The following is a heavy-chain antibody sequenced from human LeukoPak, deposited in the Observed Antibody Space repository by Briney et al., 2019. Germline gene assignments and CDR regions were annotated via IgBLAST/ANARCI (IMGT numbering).Heavy chain of an antibody. Sequence: GGSLRLSCAASGFTFSSYAMSWVRQAPGKGLEWVSAISGSGGSTYYADSVKGRFTISRDNSKNTLYLQMNSLRAEDTAVYYCATHYYDSSGYYPYYFDYWGQGTLVTVSS. CDR1: GFTFSSYA. D-gene: IGHD3-22*01. J-gene: IGHJ4*02. CDR2: ISGSGGST. CDR3: ATHYYDSSGYYPYYFDY. V-gene: IGHV3-23*01.